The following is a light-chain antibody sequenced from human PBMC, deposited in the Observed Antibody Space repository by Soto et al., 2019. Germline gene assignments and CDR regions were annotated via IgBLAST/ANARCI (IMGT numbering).Light chain of an antibody. Sequence: DIQMTQSPSSVSASVGDRVTITCRASQVIDNWLAWYQQKPGKAPKVLIYSASSLQSGVPSRFSGSRSGTDFTRTISSLQPEDFATYYCKQSKSFALTFGGGTKVDIK. V-gene: IGKV1-12*01. CDR2: SAS. J-gene: IGKJ4*01. CDR1: QVIDNW. CDR3: KQSKSFALT.